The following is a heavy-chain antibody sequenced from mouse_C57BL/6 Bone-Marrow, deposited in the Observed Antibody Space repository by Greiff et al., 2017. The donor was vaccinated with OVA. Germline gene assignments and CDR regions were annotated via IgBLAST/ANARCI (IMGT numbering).Heavy chain of an antibody. CDR1: GYAFSSSW. V-gene: IGHV1-82*01. CDR3: ARYGYDPY. D-gene: IGHD2-2*01. J-gene: IGHJ3*01. Sequence: VKLQESGPELVKPGASVKISCKASGYAFSSSWMNWVKQRPGKGLEWIGRIYPGDGDTNYNGKFKGKATLTADKSSSTAYMQLSSLTSEDSAVYFCARYGYDPYWGQGTLVTVSA. CDR2: IYPGDGDT.